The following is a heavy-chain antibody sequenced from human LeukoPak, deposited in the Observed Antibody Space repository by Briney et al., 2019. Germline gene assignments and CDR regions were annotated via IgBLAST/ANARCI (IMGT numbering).Heavy chain of an antibody. CDR3: ARVARGSGWFYFDY. J-gene: IGHJ4*02. CDR1: GGSISSGDYY. V-gene: IGHV4-30-4*01. CDR2: IYYSGST. Sequence: SETLSLTCTVSGGSISSGDYYWSWIRQPPGKGLEWLGYIYYSGSTYYNPSLKSRVTISVDTSKNQFSLKLSSVTAADTAVYYRARVARGSGWFYFDYWGQGTLVTVSS. D-gene: IGHD6-19*01.